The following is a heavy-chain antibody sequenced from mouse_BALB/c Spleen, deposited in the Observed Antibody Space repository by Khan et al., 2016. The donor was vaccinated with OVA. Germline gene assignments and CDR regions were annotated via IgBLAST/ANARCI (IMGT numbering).Heavy chain of an antibody. Sequence: VQLQESGPGLVQPSQSLSITCTVSGFSLTNYGVHWVRQSPGKGLEWLGVIWSGGSPDYNAAFISRLSISKDNSKSQVFFKMNSLQTNDTAIYYCARRGYYYGRGAWFPCWGQGTLVTVSA. J-gene: IGHJ3*01. CDR2: IWSGGSP. D-gene: IGHD1-1*01. CDR3: ARRGYYYGRGAWFPC. V-gene: IGHV2-2*02. CDR1: GFSLTNYG.